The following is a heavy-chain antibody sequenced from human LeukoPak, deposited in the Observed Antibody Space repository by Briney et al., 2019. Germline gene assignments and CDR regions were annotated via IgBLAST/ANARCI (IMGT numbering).Heavy chain of an antibody. CDR2: IYYSGST. CDR1: GGSVRSTSYY. J-gene: IGHJ2*01. V-gene: IGHV4-61*01. CDR3: ARGAYYYDSSGYYYGRYFDL. Sequence: SETLSLTCTVSGGSVRSTSYYWSWIRQPPGKGLEWIGYIYYSGSTNYNPSLKSRVTISVDTSKNQFSLKLSSVTAADTAVYYCARGAYYYDSSGYYYGRYFDLWGRGTLVTVSS. D-gene: IGHD3-22*01.